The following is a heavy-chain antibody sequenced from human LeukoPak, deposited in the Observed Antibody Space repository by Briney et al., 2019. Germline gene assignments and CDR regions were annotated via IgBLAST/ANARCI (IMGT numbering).Heavy chain of an antibody. CDR3: ARESAPAEAARRGFNY. Sequence: ASVKVSCKASGYTFTDYYMHWVRQAPGQGLEWMGWINPNSGGTNYAEKFQGRVTMTRDTSISTVYMEMSRLRSDDTAVYYCARESAPAEAARRGFNYGAQEPLVPVSS. J-gene: IGHJ4*02. D-gene: IGHD6-6*01. CDR2: INPNSGGT. V-gene: IGHV1-2*02. CDR1: GYTFTDYY.